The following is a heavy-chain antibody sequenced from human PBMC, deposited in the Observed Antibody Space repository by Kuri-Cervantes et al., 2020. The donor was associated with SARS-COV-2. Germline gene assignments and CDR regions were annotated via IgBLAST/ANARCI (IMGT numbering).Heavy chain of an antibody. D-gene: IGHD3-3*01. V-gene: IGHV3-30*03. CDR2: ISYDGSNK. J-gene: IGHJ4*02. CDR1: GFTFSSYG. CDR3: ARSINYDFWSGPHY. Sequence: GESLKISCAASGFTFSSYGMHWVRQAPGKGLEWVAVISYDGSNKYYADSVKGRLTISRDNSKNTLYLQMNSLRAEDTAVYYCARSINYDFWSGPHYWGQGTLVTVSS.